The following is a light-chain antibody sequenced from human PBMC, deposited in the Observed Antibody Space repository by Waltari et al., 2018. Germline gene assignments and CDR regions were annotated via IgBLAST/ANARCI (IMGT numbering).Light chain of an antibody. J-gene: IGKJ4*01. CDR2: DTT. CDR1: QDISNH. CDR3: QHYHNLPLT. V-gene: IGKV1-33*01. Sequence: DIQMTQSPSSLSASVGDRVTITCQASQDISNHLNWDQRKPGKAPEILIYDTTTLQTGVPSRFIGSGSRTDFTLTISSLQPEDIGTYYCQHYHNLPLTFGGGTKVEI.